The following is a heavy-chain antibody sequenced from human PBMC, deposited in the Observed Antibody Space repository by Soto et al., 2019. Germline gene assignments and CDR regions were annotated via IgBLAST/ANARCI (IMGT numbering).Heavy chain of an antibody. CDR2: ISWNSGSI. CDR1: GFTFDDYD. J-gene: IGHJ1*01. D-gene: IGHD3-22*01. CDR3: AKAGAFSSGYYYEYFQH. V-gene: IGHV3-9*01. Sequence: EVQLVESGGGLVQPGRSLRLSCAASGFTFDDYDMHWVRQAPGKGLEWVSGISWNSGSIGYADSVKGRFTISRDNAKNSLYLQMNSLRAEDTALYYCAKAGAFSSGYYYEYFQHWGQGTPVTVSS.